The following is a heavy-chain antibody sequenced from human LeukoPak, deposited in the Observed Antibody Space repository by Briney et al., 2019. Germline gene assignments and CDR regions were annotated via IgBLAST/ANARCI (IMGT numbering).Heavy chain of an antibody. CDR3: AKDLSSAITSALVLDV. J-gene: IGHJ6*02. D-gene: IGHD3-22*01. Sequence: GGSLRLSCTVSGFTFDDYAMHWVRHTPGKGLEWVAGITWNRDNIGYGDSVKGRFTISRDNVENVLYLQMNSLRPEDTALYYCAKDLSSAITSALVLDVWGQGTTV. V-gene: IGHV3-9*01. CDR2: ITWNRDNI. CDR1: GFTFDDYA.